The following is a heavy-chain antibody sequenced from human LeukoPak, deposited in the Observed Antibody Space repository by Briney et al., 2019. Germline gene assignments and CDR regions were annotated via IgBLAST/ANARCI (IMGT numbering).Heavy chain of an antibody. CDR3: ARAWRSSGWYVY. CDR1: GGSISSSSYY. CDR2: IYYSGST. V-gene: IGHV4-39*07. D-gene: IGHD6-19*01. J-gene: IGHJ4*02. Sequence: SETLSLTCTVSGGSISSSSYYWGWIRQPPGKGLEWIGSIYYSGSTNYNPSLKSRVTISVDTSKNQFSLKLSSVTAADTAVYYCARAWRSSGWYVYWGQGTLVTVSS.